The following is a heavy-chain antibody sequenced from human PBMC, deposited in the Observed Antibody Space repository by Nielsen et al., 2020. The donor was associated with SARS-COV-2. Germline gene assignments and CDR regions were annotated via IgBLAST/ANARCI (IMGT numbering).Heavy chain of an antibody. CDR2: ISSNGGST. J-gene: IGHJ3*02. V-gene: IGHV3-64D*09. D-gene: IGHD4-17*01. Sequence: GGSLRLSCSASGFTFSSYAMHWVRQAPGKGLEYVSAISSNGGSTYYADSVKGRFTVSRDNSKNTLYLQMSSLRAEDTAVYYCAKDLERYGDYVLRGVGDAFDIWGQGTMVTVSS. CDR1: GFTFSSYA. CDR3: AKDLERYGDYVLRGVGDAFDI.